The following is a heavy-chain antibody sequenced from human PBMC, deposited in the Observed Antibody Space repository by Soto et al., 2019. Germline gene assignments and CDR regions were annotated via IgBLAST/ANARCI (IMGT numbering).Heavy chain of an antibody. CDR1: GFTFSNYG. CDR3: ARGRIVATMEYYFDY. D-gene: IGHD5-12*01. V-gene: IGHV3-33*01. CDR2: IWYDGFKK. Sequence: QVQLVESGGGVVQPGRSVRLSCAASGFTFSNYGIHWVRQAPGKGLEWVAVIWYDGFKKDYADSVKGRFTISRDNSKNTLYLQMNSLRAEDTAVYYCARGRIVATMEYYFDYWGQGTQVTVSS. J-gene: IGHJ4*02.